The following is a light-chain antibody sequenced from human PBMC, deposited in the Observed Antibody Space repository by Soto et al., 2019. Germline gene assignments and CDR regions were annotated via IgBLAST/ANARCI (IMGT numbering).Light chain of an antibody. V-gene: IGLV4-60*03. CDR3: ETWDRNTHV. J-gene: IGLJ1*01. CDR2: IAVSGGY. Sequence: QSVLTQSCSVSTSLGSSVKRTCTLNSGHTDYTNAWHQQQPGEAPRYFMSIAVSGGYNRESELPDRCFGSSSGADRHLTISNVQSEDEADYYCETWDRNTHVFGTATKLPVL. CDR1: SGHTDYT.